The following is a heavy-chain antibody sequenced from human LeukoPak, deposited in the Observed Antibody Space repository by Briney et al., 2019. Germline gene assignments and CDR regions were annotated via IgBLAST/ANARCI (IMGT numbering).Heavy chain of an antibody. V-gene: IGHV4-59*12. Sequence: SETLSLTCTVSGGSISSYYWSWIRQPPGKGLEWIGYIYYGSISYNPSLKSRVTMSVDKSKNQFSLKLSSVTAADTAVYYCARGGWSMDVWGKGTTVTVSS. CDR2: IYYGSI. D-gene: IGHD2-15*01. CDR1: GGSISSYY. CDR3: ARGGWSMDV. J-gene: IGHJ6*03.